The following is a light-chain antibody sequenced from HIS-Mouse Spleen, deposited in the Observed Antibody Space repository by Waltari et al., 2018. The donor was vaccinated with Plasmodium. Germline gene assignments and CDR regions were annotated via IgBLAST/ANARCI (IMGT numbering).Light chain of an antibody. CDR1: NIASKS. CDR3: QVWDSSSDHVV. V-gene: IGLV3-21*03. Sequence: SYVLTQPPSVSVAPGKTARITCGGNNIASKSVYWYQQKPGQAPVLVVYDASDRPSGIPERFSGSNSGNTATLTISRVEAGDEADYYCQVWDSSSDHVVFGGGTKLTVL. J-gene: IGLJ2*01. CDR2: DAS.